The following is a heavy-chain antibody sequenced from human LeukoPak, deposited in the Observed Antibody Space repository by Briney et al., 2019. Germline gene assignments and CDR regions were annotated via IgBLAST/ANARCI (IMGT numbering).Heavy chain of an antibody. V-gene: IGHV3-48*03. CDR1: GFTFSSYE. CDR3: AKRRGLELTYYYHMGV. J-gene: IGHJ6*03. CDR2: ISSSGSTI. Sequence: HPGGSLRLSCAASGFTFSSYEMNWVRQAPGKGLEWVSYISSSGSTIYYADSVKGRFTISRDNAKNSLYLQMNSLRADDTAVYYCAKRRGLELTYYYHMGVWGKGTTVTVSS. D-gene: IGHD1-7*01.